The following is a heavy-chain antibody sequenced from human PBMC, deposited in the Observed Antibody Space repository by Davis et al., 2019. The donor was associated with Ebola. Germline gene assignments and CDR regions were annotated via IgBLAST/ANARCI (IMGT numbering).Heavy chain of an antibody. CDR1: EFTFSDHS. V-gene: IGHV3-48*02. J-gene: IGHJ6*02. CDR3: VRDKRRGYGMDV. Sequence: GESLKISCAASEFTFSDHSMNGVRQVPGKGLDWIAYVSGGSRTIYYADSVKGRFTISRDNAKNSLYLQMNSLRDEDTAVYYCVRDKRRGYGMDVWGQGTTVTVSS. CDR2: VSGGSRTI.